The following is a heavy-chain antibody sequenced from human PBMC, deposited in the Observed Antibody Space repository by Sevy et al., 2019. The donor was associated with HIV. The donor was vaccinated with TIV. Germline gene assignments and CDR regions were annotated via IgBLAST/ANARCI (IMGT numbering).Heavy chain of an antibody. D-gene: IGHD6-19*01. CDR1: GFTFSSYA. J-gene: IGHJ4*02. CDR3: AKESQWLVQPHLFDY. CDR2: ISGSGGST. Sequence: GGSLRLSCAASGFTFSSYAMSWVRQAPGKGLEWVSAISGSGGSTYYADSVKGRFTISRDNSKNTLYLQMNGLRAEDTAVYYCAKESQWLVQPHLFDYWGQGTLVTVSS. V-gene: IGHV3-23*01.